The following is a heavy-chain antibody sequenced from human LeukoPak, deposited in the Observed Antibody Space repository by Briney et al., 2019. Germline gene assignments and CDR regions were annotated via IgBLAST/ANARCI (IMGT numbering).Heavy chain of an antibody. CDR3: ARDLRSVATITGDFDY. CDR1: EFPSSSLT. V-gene: IGHV3-21*01. CDR2: ISSSSSYI. J-gene: IGHJ4*02. Sequence: PGGSLSLSFAPFEFPSSSLTLNWVRQAPGKGLGWVYSISSSSSYIYYADSVKGRFTISRDNAKNSLYLQMNSLRAEDTAVYYCARDLRSVATITGDFDYWGQGTLVTVSS. D-gene: IGHD5-24*01.